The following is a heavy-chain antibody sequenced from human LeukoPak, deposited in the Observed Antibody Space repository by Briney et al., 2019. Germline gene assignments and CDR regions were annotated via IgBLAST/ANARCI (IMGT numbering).Heavy chain of an antibody. CDR3: ARRRYYDGSGYLE. D-gene: IGHD3-22*01. CDR2: IYYSGRT. V-gene: IGHV4-39*01. CDR1: GDSVSRSDSY. J-gene: IGHJ1*01. Sequence: SETLSLTCSVSGDSVSRSDSYWDWIRQPPGKGLEWIGTIYYSGRTYYSPSLKSRVTMSVDPSNNQFSLNLRSVTAADTAVSYCARRRYYDGSGYLEWGQGTLLSVSS.